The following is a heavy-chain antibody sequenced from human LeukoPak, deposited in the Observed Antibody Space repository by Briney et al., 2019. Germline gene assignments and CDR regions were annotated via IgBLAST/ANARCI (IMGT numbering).Heavy chain of an antibody. CDR2: ISGSGGST. Sequence: PGGSLRLSCAASGFTFSSYAMSWVRQAPGKGLEWVSVISGSGGSTYYADSVKGRFTISRDNSKNTLYLQMISLRAEDTAVYYCAKDLYTYYDILTGYSPNDYWGQGTLVTFSS. J-gene: IGHJ4*02. D-gene: IGHD3-9*01. CDR3: AKDLYTYYDILTGYSPNDY. CDR1: GFTFSSYA. V-gene: IGHV3-23*01.